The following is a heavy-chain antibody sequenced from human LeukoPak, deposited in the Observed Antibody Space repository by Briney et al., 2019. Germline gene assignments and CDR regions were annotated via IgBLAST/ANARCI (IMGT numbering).Heavy chain of an antibody. CDR2: INSDGDNI. J-gene: IGHJ4*02. CDR3: ARGGALGYGHYTYDY. Sequence: GGSLRLSCAASGFTFSDYWMHWVRQAPGKGLVWVSRINSDGDNIRYADSVKGRFTISRDNAKNTLYLQMSSLTPEDTAVYYCARGGALGYGHYTYDYWGQGTLVTVSS. D-gene: IGHD4-17*01. V-gene: IGHV3-74*01. CDR1: GFTFSDYW.